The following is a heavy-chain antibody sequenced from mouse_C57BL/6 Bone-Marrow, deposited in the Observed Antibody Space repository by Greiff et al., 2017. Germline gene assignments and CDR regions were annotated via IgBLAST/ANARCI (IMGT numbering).Heavy chain of an antibody. CDR2: IDPENGDT. J-gene: IGHJ2*01. CDR1: GFNIKDDY. V-gene: IGHV14-4*01. CDR3: TTVVHY. Sequence: VQLKESGAELVRPGASVKLSCTASGFNIKDDYMHWVKQRPEQGLEWIGWIDPENGDTEYASKFQGKATIPADTSSNTAYLQLSSLTSEDTAVYYCTTVVHYWGQGTTLTVSS. D-gene: IGHD1-1*01.